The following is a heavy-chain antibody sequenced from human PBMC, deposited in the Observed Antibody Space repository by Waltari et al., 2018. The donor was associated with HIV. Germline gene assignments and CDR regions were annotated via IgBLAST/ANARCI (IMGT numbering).Heavy chain of an antibody. J-gene: IGHJ6*02. Sequence: QVHLQESGPGLVKPSETLSLTCNVSGGSINSGDHYWTWVRQPPGKGLEWIGYIHYRGRTYYNPSLKGRLVISVETSTNQFSLRLSSVTAADTAIYYAARVHSFEFGLDVWGQGTTVTVSS. D-gene: IGHD2-15*01. CDR1: GGSINSGDHY. CDR3: ARVHSFEFGLDV. CDR2: IHYRGRT. V-gene: IGHV4-30-4*01.